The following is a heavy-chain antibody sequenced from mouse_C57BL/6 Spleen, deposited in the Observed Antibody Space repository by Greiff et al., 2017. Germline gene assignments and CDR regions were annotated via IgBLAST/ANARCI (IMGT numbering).Heavy chain of an antibody. J-gene: IGHJ3*01. CDR3: ARLDSSGYAAWFAY. V-gene: IGHV5-9*01. Sequence: EVKLMESGGGLVKPGGSLKLSCAASGFTFSSYTMSWVRQTPEKRLEWVATISGGGGNTYYPDSVKGRFTISRDNAKNTLYLQMSRLRSEDTALYYCARLDSSGYAAWFAYWGQGTLVTVSA. D-gene: IGHD3-2*02. CDR1: GFTFSSYT. CDR2: ISGGGGNT.